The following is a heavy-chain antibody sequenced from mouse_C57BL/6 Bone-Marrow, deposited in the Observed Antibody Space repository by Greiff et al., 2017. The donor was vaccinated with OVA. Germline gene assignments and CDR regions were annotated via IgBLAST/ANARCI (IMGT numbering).Heavy chain of an antibody. Sequence: QVQLKESGAELVRPGASVTLSCKASGYTFTDYEMHWVKQTPVHGLEWIGAIDPETGGTAYNQKFKGKAILTADKSSSTAYMELRSLTSEDSAVYYCTRGAYGSSDVGYFDVWGAGTTGTVSS. J-gene: IGHJ1*01. CDR1: GYTFTDYE. CDR2: IDPETGGT. CDR3: TRGAYGSSDVGYFDV. D-gene: IGHD1-1*01. V-gene: IGHV1-15*01.